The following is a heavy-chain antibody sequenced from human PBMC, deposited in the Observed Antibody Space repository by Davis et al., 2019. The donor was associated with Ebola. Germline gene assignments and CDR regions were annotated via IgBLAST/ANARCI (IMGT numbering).Heavy chain of an antibody. J-gene: IGHJ3*02. CDR2: VYPPDSDT. CDR3: ARLIIQTFGSFDI. D-gene: IGHD1-1*01. CDR1: GYSFTNYW. Sequence: GESLKISCQGSGYSFTNYWIAWVRQKPGKGLEWMGIVYPPDSDTRYSPSFQGQVTISVDTSINTAFLQWSSLKASDTAMYYCARLIIQTFGSFDIWGQGTMVTVSS. V-gene: IGHV5-51*01.